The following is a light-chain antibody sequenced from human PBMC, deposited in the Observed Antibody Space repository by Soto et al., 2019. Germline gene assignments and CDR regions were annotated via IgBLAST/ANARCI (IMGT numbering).Light chain of an antibody. CDR3: QQASTSIT. V-gene: IGKV1-12*01. CDR1: QGISTW. Sequence: DIQMTQSPSSVSASVGDRVTITCQASQGISTWLAWYQQKPGKAPKLLIYSASTLLSGVPSRFSGSGSGTEFTLTISSLQPEDFATYYCQQASTSITFGGGTKVEIK. CDR2: SAS. J-gene: IGKJ4*01.